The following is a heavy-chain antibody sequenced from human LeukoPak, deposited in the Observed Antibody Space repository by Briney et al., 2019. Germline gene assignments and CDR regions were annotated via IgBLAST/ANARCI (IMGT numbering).Heavy chain of an antibody. CDR3: ARGATVTNNFDY. CDR2: IKQDGSEK. V-gene: IGHV3-7*01. Sequence: PPGGSLRLSCVASGFTFSSHGMGWVRQAPGKGLEWVANIKQDGSEKYYVDSVKGRFTISRDNAKNSLYLQMNSLRAEDTAVYYCARGATVTNNFDYWGQGTLVTVSS. J-gene: IGHJ4*02. CDR1: GFTFSSHG. D-gene: IGHD4-17*01.